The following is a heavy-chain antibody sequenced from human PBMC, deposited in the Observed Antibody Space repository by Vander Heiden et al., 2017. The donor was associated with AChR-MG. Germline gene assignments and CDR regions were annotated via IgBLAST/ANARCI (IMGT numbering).Heavy chain of an antibody. CDR2: ISSSSSTI. J-gene: IGHJ6*03. CDR1: GFTFSSYS. V-gene: IGHV3-48*02. Sequence: EVQLVESGGGLVQPGGSLRLSCAASGFTFSSYSMNWVRQAPGKGLEWVSYISSSSSTIYYADSVKGRFTISRDNAKNSLYLQMNSLRDEDTAVYYCARALLLRFLEWRNDYYMDVWGKGTTVTVSS. D-gene: IGHD3-3*01. CDR3: ARALLLRFLEWRNDYYMDV.